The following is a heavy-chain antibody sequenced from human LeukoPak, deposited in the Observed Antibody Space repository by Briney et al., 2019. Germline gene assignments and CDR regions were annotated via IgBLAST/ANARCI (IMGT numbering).Heavy chain of an antibody. CDR1: GFTFSSYW. CDR2: IKQDGSEK. J-gene: IGHJ6*02. CDR3: ARNRVATKVYGMDV. D-gene: IGHD5-12*01. Sequence: GGSLRLSCAASGFTFSSYWMSWVRQAPGKGLEWVANIKQDGSEKYYVDSVKGRFTISRDNAKNSLYLQMNSLRAEDTAVYYCARNRVATKVYGMDVWGQGTTVTVSS. V-gene: IGHV3-7*01.